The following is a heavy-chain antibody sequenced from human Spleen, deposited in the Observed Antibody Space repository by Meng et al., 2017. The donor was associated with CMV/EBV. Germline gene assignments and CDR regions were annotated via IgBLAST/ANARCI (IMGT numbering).Heavy chain of an antibody. Sequence: GGSLRLSCAASGFTVSSNYMSWIRQAPGKGLEWVSYISSSGSTIYYADSVKGRFTISRDNAKNSLYLQMNSLRAEDTAVYYCARLELRYYYGMDVWGQGTTVTVSS. CDR3: ARLELRYYYGMDV. J-gene: IGHJ6*02. D-gene: IGHD1-7*01. CDR2: ISSSGSTI. V-gene: IGHV3-11*01. CDR1: GFTVSSNY.